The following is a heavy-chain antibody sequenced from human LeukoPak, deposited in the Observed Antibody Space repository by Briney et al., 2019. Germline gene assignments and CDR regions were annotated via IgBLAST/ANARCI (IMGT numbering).Heavy chain of an antibody. Sequence: PGGSLRLSCAASGFTFSSYWMNWARQAPGKGLEWVAVISYDGSNKYYADSVKGRFTISRDNSKNTLYLQMNSLRAEDTAVYYCAKAYGAGFDYWGQGTLVTVSS. J-gene: IGHJ4*02. V-gene: IGHV3-30*18. CDR1: GFTFSSYW. CDR2: ISYDGSNK. CDR3: AKAYGAGFDY. D-gene: IGHD4-17*01.